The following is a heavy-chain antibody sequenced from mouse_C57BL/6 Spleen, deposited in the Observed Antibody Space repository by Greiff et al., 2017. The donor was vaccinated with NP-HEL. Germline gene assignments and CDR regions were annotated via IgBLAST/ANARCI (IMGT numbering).Heavy chain of an antibody. CDR3: ARGITTVVARGNFDY. Sequence: VQLKQSGPELVKPGASVKMSCKASGYTFTDYNMHWVKQSHGKSLEWIGYINPNNGGTSYNQKFKGKATLTVNKSSSTAYMELRSLTSEDSAVYYCARGITTVVARGNFDYWGQGTTLTVSS. CDR1: GYTFTDYN. J-gene: IGHJ2*01. CDR2: INPNNGGT. V-gene: IGHV1-22*01. D-gene: IGHD1-1*01.